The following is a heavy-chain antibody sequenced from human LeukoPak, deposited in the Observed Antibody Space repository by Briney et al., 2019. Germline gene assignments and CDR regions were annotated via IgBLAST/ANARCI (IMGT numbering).Heavy chain of an antibody. CDR3: AKDPSNPRFYYYYGMDV. Sequence: GGSLRLSCAASGFTFSSYGMHWVRQAPGKGLEWVAVILYDGSNKYYADSVKGRFTISRDNSKNTLFLQMNSLRAKDTAVYYCAKDPSNPRFYYYYGMDVWGQGTTVTVSS. V-gene: IGHV3-30*18. D-gene: IGHD4-11*01. CDR1: GFTFSSYG. CDR2: ILYDGSNK. J-gene: IGHJ6*02.